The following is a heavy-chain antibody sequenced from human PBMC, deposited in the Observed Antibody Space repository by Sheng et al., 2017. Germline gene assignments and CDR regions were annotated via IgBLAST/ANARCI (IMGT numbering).Heavy chain of an antibody. CDR2: ISSSSNYT. D-gene: IGHD3-10*01. CDR1: GFTFSDYY. CDR3: ARRAITMIRDGEVRIGTTSYYYYYMDV. V-gene: IGHV3-11*05. J-gene: IGHJ6*03. Sequence: QVQLVESGGGLVKPGGSLRLSCAASGFTFSDYYMSWIRQAPGKGLEWVSYISSSSNYTYYADSVKGRFTISRDNAKNSLYLQVNSLRAEDTAIYYCARRAITMIRDGEVRIGTTSYYYYYMDVWGKGTTVTVSS.